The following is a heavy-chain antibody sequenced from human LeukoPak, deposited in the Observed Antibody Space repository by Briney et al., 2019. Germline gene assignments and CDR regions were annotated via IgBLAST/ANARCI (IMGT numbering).Heavy chain of an antibody. CDR2: ISDSGGSK. CDR1: GITLSNYG. Sequence: GGSLRLSCAVSGITLSNYGMSWVRQAPGKGLEWVAGISDSGGSKNSADSVKGRFTISRDNPKNTLYMQMNSLRAEETAVYFCAKRGVVIRVILVGFHKEAYYFDSWGQGALVTVSS. V-gene: IGHV3-23*01. CDR3: AKRGVVIRVILVGFHKEAYYFDS. D-gene: IGHD3-22*01. J-gene: IGHJ4*02.